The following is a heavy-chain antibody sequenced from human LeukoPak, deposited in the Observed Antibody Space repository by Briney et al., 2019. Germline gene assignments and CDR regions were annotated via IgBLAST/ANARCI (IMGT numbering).Heavy chain of an antibody. D-gene: IGHD3-10*01. CDR2: MNPNSGNT. CDR1: GYTFTSYD. Sequence: ASVKVSCKASGYTFTSYDINWVRQATGQGLEWMGWMNPNSGNTGYAQKFQGRVTMTRNTSISTAYMELNSLRSEDTAMYYCARRRSGSYERWDYWGQGTLVTVSS. J-gene: IGHJ4*02. V-gene: IGHV1-8*01. CDR3: ARRRSGSYERWDY.